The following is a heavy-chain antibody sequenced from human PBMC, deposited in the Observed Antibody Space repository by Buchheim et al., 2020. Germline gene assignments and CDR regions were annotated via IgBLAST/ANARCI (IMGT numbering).Heavy chain of an antibody. CDR2: IYYSGST. D-gene: IGHD2-15*01. J-gene: IGHJ4*02. Sequence: QVQLQESGPGLVKPSETLSLTCTVSGGSISSYYWSWIRQPPGKGLEWIGHIYYSGSTNYNPSLKSRVTISVDTSKNQFSLKLSSVTAADTAVYYCARVGYCSGGSCYLRAVDYRGQGTL. CDR3: ARVGYCSGGSCYLRAVDY. V-gene: IGHV4-59*01. CDR1: GGSISSYY.